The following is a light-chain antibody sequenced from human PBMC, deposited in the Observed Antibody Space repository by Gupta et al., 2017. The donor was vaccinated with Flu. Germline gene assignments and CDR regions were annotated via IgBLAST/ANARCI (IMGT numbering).Light chain of an antibody. CDR1: QSVSSSY. J-gene: IGKJ2*01. Sequence: EIVLTQSPGTLSLSPGERATLSCRASQSVSSSYLAWYQQKPGQAPRLLIYATSRRATGIPDRFSGSGSGTGFTLTVSRLEPEDFAVYYCQQEGSPSYNFGQGTKLEIK. CDR3: QQEGSPSYN. V-gene: IGKV3-20*01. CDR2: ATS.